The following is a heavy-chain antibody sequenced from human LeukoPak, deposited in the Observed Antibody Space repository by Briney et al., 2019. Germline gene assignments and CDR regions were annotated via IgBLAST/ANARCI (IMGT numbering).Heavy chain of an antibody. CDR3: ARHPADTIFGVGPDY. J-gene: IGHJ4*02. D-gene: IGHD3-3*01. Sequence: GASLKISCKGSGYTFTNYWIGWVRQLPGKGLEWMGIIYPGDSDTRYSPSFQGQVTISADKSISTAYLQWSSLKASDTAMFYCARHPADTIFGVGPDYWGQGTLVTVSS. V-gene: IGHV5-51*01. CDR1: GYTFTNYW. CDR2: IYPGDSDT.